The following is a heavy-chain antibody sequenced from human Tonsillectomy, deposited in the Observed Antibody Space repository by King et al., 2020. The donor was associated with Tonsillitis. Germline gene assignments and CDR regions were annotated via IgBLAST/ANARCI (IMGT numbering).Heavy chain of an antibody. Sequence: QLQESGPGLVKPSETLSLTCTVSGGSISSSSYYWGWIRQPPGKGLEWIGSIYYSGSTYYNPSLKSRVTISVDTSKNQFSLKLSSVTAADTAVYYCARAPVDTAMAERDAFDIWGQGTMVTVSS. J-gene: IGHJ3*02. CDR1: GGSISSSSYY. D-gene: IGHD5-18*01. CDR3: ARAPVDTAMAERDAFDI. CDR2: IYYSGST. V-gene: IGHV4-39*01.